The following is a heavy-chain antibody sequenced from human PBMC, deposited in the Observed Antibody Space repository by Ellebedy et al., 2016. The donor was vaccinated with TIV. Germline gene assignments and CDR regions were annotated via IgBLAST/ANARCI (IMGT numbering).Heavy chain of an antibody. Sequence: MPSETLSLTCAVSGGSISSYYWSWIRQPPGKGLEWIGYIYYSGSTNYNPSLKSRVTISVDTSKNQFSLKLSSVTAADTAVYYCARHVDAFDIWGQGTMVTVSS. V-gene: IGHV4-59*08. CDR2: IYYSGST. CDR1: GGSISSYY. CDR3: ARHVDAFDI. J-gene: IGHJ3*02.